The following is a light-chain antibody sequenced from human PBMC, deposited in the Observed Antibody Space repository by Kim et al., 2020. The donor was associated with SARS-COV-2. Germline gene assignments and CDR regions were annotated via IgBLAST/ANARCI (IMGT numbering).Light chain of an antibody. Sequence: QGVTISCSGSSSNIGSNPVNWYQQLPGTAPKLLIYSNNQRPSGVPDRFSGSKSGTSASLAISGLQSEDEADYYCAAWDDSLNGSVVFGGGTQLTVL. CDR1: SSNIGSNP. CDR3: AAWDDSLNGSVV. J-gene: IGLJ2*01. CDR2: SNN. V-gene: IGLV1-44*01.